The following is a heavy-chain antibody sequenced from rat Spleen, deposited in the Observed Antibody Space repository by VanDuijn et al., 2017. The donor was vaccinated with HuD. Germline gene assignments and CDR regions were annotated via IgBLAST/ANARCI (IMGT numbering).Heavy chain of an antibody. V-gene: IGHV5-22*01. J-gene: IGHJ2*01. CDR2: ISYAGNST. CDR3: TRHGIGTTPFDY. Sequence: EVQLVESGGGLVQPGRSMKLSCAASGFTLSDYYMACVRQAPKKGLEWVASISYAGNSTYYGDSVKGRFTISRDNAKSTLYLQMNSRRSEDTATYYCTRHGIGTTPFDYWGQGVMVTVSS. CDR1: GFTLSDYY. D-gene: IGHD1-5*01.